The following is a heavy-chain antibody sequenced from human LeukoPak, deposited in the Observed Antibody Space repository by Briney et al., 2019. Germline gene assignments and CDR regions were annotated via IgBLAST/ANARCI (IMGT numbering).Heavy chain of an antibody. CDR2: IWHDGSNK. J-gene: IGHJ4*02. Sequence: PGGSLRLSCAASGFTFSSYGMHWVRQAPGKGLEWVAVIWHDGSNKYYADSVKGRFTISRDNSKNTLYLQMNSLRAEDTAVYYCARLGRRAAVAGPFDYWGQGTLVTVSS. D-gene: IGHD6-19*01. CDR1: GFTFSSYG. CDR3: ARLGRRAAVAGPFDY. V-gene: IGHV3-33*01.